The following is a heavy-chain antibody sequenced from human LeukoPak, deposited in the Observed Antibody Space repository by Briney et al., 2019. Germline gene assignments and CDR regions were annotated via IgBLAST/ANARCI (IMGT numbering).Heavy chain of an antibody. CDR3: AKESSPYYYDSSGYYSTTNHFDY. D-gene: IGHD3-22*01. V-gene: IGHV3-23*01. CDR1: GFTFSSYA. CDR2: ISGSGGST. Sequence: GGSLRLSCAASGFTFSSYAMSWVRQAPGKGLEWVSAISGSGGSTYYAHSVKGRFTISRDNSKNTLYLQMNSLRAEDTAVYYCAKESSPYYYDSSGYYSTTNHFDYWGQGTLVTVSS. J-gene: IGHJ4*02.